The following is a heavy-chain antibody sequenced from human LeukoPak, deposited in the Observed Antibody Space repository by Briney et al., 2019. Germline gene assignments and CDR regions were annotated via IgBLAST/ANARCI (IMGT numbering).Heavy chain of an antibody. V-gene: IGHV3-30*04. CDR2: ISYDGSNK. CDR1: GFTFSSYA. D-gene: IGHD2-15*01. J-gene: IGHJ4*02. CDR3: AREWSVDY. Sequence: GGSLRLSCAASGFTFSSYAMHWVRQAPGKGLEWVAVISYDGSNKYYADSVKGRFTISRDNSKNSLYLQMNSLRVEDTAVYYCAREWSVDYWGQGTLVTVSS.